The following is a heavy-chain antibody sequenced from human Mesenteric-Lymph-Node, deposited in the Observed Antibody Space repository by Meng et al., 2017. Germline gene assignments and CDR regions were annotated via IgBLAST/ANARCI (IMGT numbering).Heavy chain of an antibody. V-gene: IGHV4-4*02. Sequence: RLQGSGPGLVKPSGTLSLPCVVSGGSISSSYWWTWARQSSGKGLEWIGEMYHSGTTNYNPSLKSRVTISVDTSKNQFSLKLSSVTAADTAVYYCARTHFYDSSNYGFDYWGQGTLVTVSS. CDR1: GGSISSSYW. D-gene: IGHD3-22*01. CDR2: MYHSGTT. J-gene: IGHJ4*02. CDR3: ARTHFYDSSNYGFDY.